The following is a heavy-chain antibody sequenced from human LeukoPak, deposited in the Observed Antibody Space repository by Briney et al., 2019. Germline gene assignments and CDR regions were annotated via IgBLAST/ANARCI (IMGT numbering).Heavy chain of an antibody. Sequence: GESLKISCKGSGYSFTSYWIGWVRQMPGKGLEWMGIIYPGDSDTRYSPSFQGLVTISADKSISTAYLQWSSLKASDTAMYYCARQGFSGYSSSWYEIWGQGTLVTVSS. J-gene: IGHJ4*02. CDR2: IYPGDSDT. V-gene: IGHV5-51*01. D-gene: IGHD6-13*01. CDR3: ARQGFSGYSSSWYEI. CDR1: GYSFTSYW.